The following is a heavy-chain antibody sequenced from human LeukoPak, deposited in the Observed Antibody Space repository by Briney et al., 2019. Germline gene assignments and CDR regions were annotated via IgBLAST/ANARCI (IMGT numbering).Heavy chain of an antibody. CDR3: AKDTYYYDSSGTS. D-gene: IGHD3-22*01. J-gene: IGHJ5*02. CDR1: GFTFDDYA. CDR2: ISWNSGSI. V-gene: IGHV3-9*01. Sequence: GRSPRLSCAASGFTFDDYAMHWVRQAPGKGLEWVSGISWNSGSIGYADSVKGRFTISRDNAKNSLYLQMNSLRAEDTALYYCAKDTYYYDSSGTSWGQGTLVTVSS.